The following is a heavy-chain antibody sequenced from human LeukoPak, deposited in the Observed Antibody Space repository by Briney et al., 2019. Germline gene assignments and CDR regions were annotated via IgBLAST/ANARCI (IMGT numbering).Heavy chain of an antibody. CDR1: GYSFTAHY. CDR2: INPNTGGT. V-gene: IGHV1-2*02. D-gene: IGHD6-13*01. J-gene: IGHJ4*02. Sequence: GASVKVSCKASGYSFTAHYIHWVRQAPGQGLEWMGCINPNTGGTNYAQKFQGRVTMTSDTSTTTAYMGLSGLSSDDTAVYFCSRSSAAAGAVGYWGQGTLVTVSS. CDR3: SRSSAAAGAVGY.